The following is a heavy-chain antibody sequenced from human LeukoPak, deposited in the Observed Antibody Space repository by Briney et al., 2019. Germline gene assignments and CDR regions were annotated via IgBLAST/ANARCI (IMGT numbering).Heavy chain of an antibody. V-gene: IGHV3-21*01. D-gene: IGHD2-2*01. CDR2: IGSSSHI. CDR3: ARDLDVVPAAHYYMDV. Sequence: PGGSLRLSCAASGFTFSSYSMNWVRQAPGKGLEWVSSIGSSSHIYYADSVKGRFTISRDNAKNSLYLQMNSLRAEDTAVYYCARDLDVVPAAHYYMDVWGKGTTVTVSS. CDR1: GFTFSSYS. J-gene: IGHJ6*03.